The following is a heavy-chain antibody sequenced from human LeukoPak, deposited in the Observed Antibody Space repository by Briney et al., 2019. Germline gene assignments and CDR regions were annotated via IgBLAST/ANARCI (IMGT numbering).Heavy chain of an antibody. CDR3: AKKTIVGATVDAFDI. CDR2: IRYDGFNK. J-gene: IGHJ3*02. D-gene: IGHD1-26*01. Sequence: PGGSLRLSCAASGFTFSNYGMHWVRQAPGKGLEWVASIRYDGFNKYYADSLKGRFTISRDNSKNTLYLQMNSLRAEDTAVHYCAKKTIVGATVDAFDIWGQGTMVIVSS. CDR1: GFTFSNYG. V-gene: IGHV3-30*02.